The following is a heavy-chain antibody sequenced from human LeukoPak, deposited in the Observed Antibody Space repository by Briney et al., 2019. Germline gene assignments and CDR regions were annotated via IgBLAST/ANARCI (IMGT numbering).Heavy chain of an antibody. CDR2: ISSNGGST. CDR3: VACSGGSCYGHYYYYYGMDV. J-gene: IGHJ6*02. V-gene: IGHV3-64D*06. D-gene: IGHD2-15*01. Sequence: GGSLRLSCSASGFTFSSYAMHWVRQDPGKGLEYVSAISSNGGSTYYADSVKGRFTISRDNSKNTLYLQMSSLRAEDTAVYYCVACSGGSCYGHYYYYYGMDVWGQGTTVTVSS. CDR1: GFTFSSYA.